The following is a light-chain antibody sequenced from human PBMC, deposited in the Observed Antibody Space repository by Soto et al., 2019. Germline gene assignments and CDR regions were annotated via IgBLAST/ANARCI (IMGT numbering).Light chain of an antibody. V-gene: IGKV1-39*01. CDR1: QSISTY. Sequence: DIQMTQSPSSLSASVGHRVTITCRASQSISTYLNWYQQKPGKAPKLLIYAASNLQSGVPSRFSGSKSGTDFTLTITSLLREDFATDYCHQSVSTGFFGPGMKVDIK. CDR2: AAS. J-gene: IGKJ3*01. CDR3: HQSVSTGF.